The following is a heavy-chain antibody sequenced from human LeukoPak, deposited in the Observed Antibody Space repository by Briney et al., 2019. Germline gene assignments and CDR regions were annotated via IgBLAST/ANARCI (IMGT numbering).Heavy chain of an antibody. V-gene: IGHV3-74*01. Sequence: GGSLRLSCAASGFTFSSYWIHWVRQAPGKGLVWVSRINSDGSSTSYADSVKGRFTISRDNAKTTLYLQMNSLRAADTAVYYCARASPNQSPFDYWGQGTLVTVSS. CDR2: INSDGSST. CDR1: GFTFSSYW. CDR3: ARASPNQSPFDY. J-gene: IGHJ4*02. D-gene: IGHD2-2*01.